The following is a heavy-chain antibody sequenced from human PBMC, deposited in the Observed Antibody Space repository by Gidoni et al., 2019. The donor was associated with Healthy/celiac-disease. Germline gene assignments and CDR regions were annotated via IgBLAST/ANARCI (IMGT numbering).Heavy chain of an antibody. V-gene: IGHV4-34*01. CDR2: INHSGST. D-gene: IGHD6-6*01. CDR3: ASKNSGSPPEY. CDR1: GGSFSGYY. J-gene: IGHJ4*02. Sequence: QVQLQQWGAGLLKPSETLSLTCAVYGGSFSGYYWSWIRQPPGKGLEWIGEINHSGSTNYNPSLKGRVTISVDTSKNQFSLKLSSVTAADTAVYYCASKNSGSPPEYWGQGTLVTVSS.